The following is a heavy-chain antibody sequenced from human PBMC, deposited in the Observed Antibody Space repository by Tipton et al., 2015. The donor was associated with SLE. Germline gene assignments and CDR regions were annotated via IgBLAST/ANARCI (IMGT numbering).Heavy chain of an antibody. CDR2: ISSSGSTI. J-gene: IGHJ4*02. CDR3: AKDGPPYYDLLTGYYTVFDS. D-gene: IGHD3-9*01. V-gene: IGHV3-48*04. CDR1: GFTFSSYS. Sequence: SLRLSCAASGFTFSSYSMNWVRQAPGKGLEWVSYISSSGSTIYYADSVKGRFTISRDNAKNSLYLQMNSLRAEDTAVYYCAKDGPPYYDLLTGYYTVFDSWGQGTLVTVSS.